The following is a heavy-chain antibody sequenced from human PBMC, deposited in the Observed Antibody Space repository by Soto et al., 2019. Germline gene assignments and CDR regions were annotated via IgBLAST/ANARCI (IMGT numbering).Heavy chain of an antibody. V-gene: IGHV3-9*01. D-gene: IGHD3-3*01. CDR2: ISWNSGSI. CDR3: AKDLTRDFWSGSLFDY. Sequence: EVQLVESGGGLVQPCRSLRLSCAASGFTFDDYAMHWVRQAPGKGLEWVSGISWNSGSIGYADSVKGRFTISRDNAKNSLYLQMNSLRAEDTALYYCAKDLTRDFWSGSLFDYWGQGTLVTVSS. J-gene: IGHJ4*02. CDR1: GFTFDDYA.